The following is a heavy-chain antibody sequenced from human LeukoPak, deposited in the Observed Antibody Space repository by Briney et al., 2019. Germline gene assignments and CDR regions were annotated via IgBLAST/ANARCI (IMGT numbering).Heavy chain of an antibody. CDR3: ARGIPADY. V-gene: IGHV3-30*03. J-gene: IGHJ4*02. CDR2: MSYDGSDK. CDR1: GFPFNTYG. Sequence: RRSLRLSCAASGFPFNTYGMHWVRQAPGKGLEWVAVMSYDGSDKYYADSVKGRFTISRDNSKNTLFLQMNSLIPEDTAVYFCARGIPADYWGQGTLVTVSS.